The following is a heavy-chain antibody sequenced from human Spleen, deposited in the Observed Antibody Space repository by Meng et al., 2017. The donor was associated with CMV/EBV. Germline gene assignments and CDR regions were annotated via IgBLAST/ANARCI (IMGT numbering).Heavy chain of an antibody. CDR1: GFTFSSYS. J-gene: IGHJ3*02. Sequence: GESLKISCAASGFTFSSYSMNWVRQAPGKGLEWVSSISSSSYIYYADSVKGRFTISRDNAKNSLYLQMNSLRAEDTAVYYCARAYCGDDCYSRAFDIWGQGTMVTVSS. D-gene: IGHD2-21*01. V-gene: IGHV3-21*01. CDR3: ARAYCGDDCYSRAFDI. CDR2: ISSSSYI.